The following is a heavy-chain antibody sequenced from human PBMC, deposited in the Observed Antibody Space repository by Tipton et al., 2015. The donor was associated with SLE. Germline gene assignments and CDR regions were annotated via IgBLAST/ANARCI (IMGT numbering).Heavy chain of an antibody. J-gene: IGHJ3*02. CDR1: GGSFSGYY. D-gene: IGHD4-17*01. Sequence: LSLTCAVYGGSFSGYYWSWIRQPPGKGLEWIGEINHSGGTNYNPSLKSRVTISEDTSKNQFSQKLSSVTAADTAVYYCARDEYDYGDSGDAFDIWGQGTMVTVSS. CDR3: ARDEYDYGDSGDAFDI. V-gene: IGHV4-34*01. CDR2: INHSGGT.